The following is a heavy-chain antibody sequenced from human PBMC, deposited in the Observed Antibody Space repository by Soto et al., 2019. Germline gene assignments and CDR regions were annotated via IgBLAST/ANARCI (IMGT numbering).Heavy chain of an antibody. CDR1: GGSISSGDYY. J-gene: IGHJ4*02. D-gene: IGHD3-3*01. CDR2: IYYSGST. V-gene: IGHV4-30-4*01. Sequence: SETLSLTCTVSGGSISSGDYYWSWIRQPPGKGLEWIGYIYYSGSTYYNPSLKSRVTISVDTSKNQFSLKLSSVTAADTAVYYCARETGGSVSGVVIIPHFDYWGQGTLVTVSS. CDR3: ARETGGSVSGVVIIPHFDY.